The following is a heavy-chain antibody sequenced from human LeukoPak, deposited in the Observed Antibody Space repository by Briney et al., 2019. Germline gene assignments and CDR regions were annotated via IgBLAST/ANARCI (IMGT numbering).Heavy chain of an antibody. CDR1: GDSVSSNSAA. CDR2: TYYRSKWYN. CDR3: ARGTYYYDSSGYSPFDY. J-gene: IGHJ4*02. D-gene: IGHD3-22*01. Sequence: SQTLSLTCAISGDSVSSNSAAWNWIRQSPSRGLEWLGRTYYRSKWYNDYAVSVKSRITINPDTSKNQFSLQLNSVTPEDTAVYYCARGTYYYDSSGYSPFDYWGQGTLVTVSS. V-gene: IGHV6-1*01.